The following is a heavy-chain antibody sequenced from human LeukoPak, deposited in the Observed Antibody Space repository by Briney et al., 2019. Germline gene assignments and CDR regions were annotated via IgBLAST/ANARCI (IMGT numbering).Heavy chain of an antibody. CDR2: ISSSGSTI. V-gene: IGHV3-11*04. CDR3: ARHIVVVPAATPP. Sequence: PGESLRLSCAASGFTFSGYYMSWIRQAPGKGLEWVSYISSSGSTIYYADSVKGRFTISRNNAKNSLYQHVNSLRGEDTAVYYCARHIVVVPAATPPWGQGTLVTVSS. J-gene: IGHJ5*02. CDR1: GFTFSGYY. D-gene: IGHD2-2*01.